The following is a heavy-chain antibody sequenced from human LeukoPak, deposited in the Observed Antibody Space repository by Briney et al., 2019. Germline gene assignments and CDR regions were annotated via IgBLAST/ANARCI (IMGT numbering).Heavy chain of an antibody. D-gene: IGHD3-22*01. CDR1: GFTFSSYA. CDR3: ARHLLGPYYYDSSGYYYKTPFDY. J-gene: IGHJ4*02. CDR2: ISGSGGST. V-gene: IGHV3-23*01. Sequence: GGSLRLSCAASGFTFSSYAMSWVRQAPGKGLEWVSAISGSGGSTYYADSVKGRFTISRDNSKNTLYLQMNSLRAEDTAVYYCARHLLGPYYYDSSGYYYKTPFDYWGQGTLVTVSS.